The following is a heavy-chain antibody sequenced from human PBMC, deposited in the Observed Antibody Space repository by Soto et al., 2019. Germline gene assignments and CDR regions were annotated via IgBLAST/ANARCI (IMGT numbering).Heavy chain of an antibody. D-gene: IGHD6-6*01. V-gene: IGHV4-61*01. CDR1: GGSVSSGSYY. Sequence: SETLSLTCTVSGGSVSSGSYYWSWIRQPPGKGLEWIGYIYYSGSTNYNASLKSRVTISVDTSKNQFSLKLSSVTAADTAVYYCARVRFSKVAAREYYFDYWGQGTLVTVSS. CDR2: IYYSGST. J-gene: IGHJ4*02. CDR3: ARVRFSKVAAREYYFDY.